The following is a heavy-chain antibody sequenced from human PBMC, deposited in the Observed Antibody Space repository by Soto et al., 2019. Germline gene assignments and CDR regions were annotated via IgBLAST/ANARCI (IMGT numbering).Heavy chain of an antibody. CDR1: GGSISSGGYS. CDR2: IYHSGST. J-gene: IGHJ4*02. D-gene: IGHD2-2*01. CDR3: ARGGCSSTSCYDY. Sequence: LSLTCAVSGGSISSGGYSWSWIRQPPGKGLEWIGHIYHSGSTYYNPSLKSRVTISVDRSKNQFSLKLSSVTAADTAVYYCARGGCSSTSCYDYWGQGTLVTVSS. V-gene: IGHV4-30-2*01.